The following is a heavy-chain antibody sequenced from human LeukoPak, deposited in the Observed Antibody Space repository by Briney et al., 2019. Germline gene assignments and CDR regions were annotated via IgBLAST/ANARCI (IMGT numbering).Heavy chain of an antibody. Sequence: HPGGSLRLSCAASGFTFSSYGMNSVRQAPGKGLEWVAVIWYDGSNKYYADSVKGRFTISRDNSKNTLYLQMNSLRAEDTAVYYCAKHPDSSGQGYWGQGTLVTVSS. CDR2: IWYDGSNK. CDR3: AKHPDSSGQGY. CDR1: GFTFSSYG. V-gene: IGHV3-33*06. J-gene: IGHJ4*02. D-gene: IGHD3-22*01.